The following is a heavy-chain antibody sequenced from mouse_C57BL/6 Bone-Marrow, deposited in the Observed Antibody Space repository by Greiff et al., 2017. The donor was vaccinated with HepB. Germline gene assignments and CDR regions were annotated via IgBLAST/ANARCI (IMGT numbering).Heavy chain of an antibody. D-gene: IGHD4-1*01. J-gene: IGHJ2*01. CDR1: GYTFTNYW. CDR3: AREGSWDWYWDY. CDR2: IYPGGGYT. Sequence: QVQLQQSGAELVRPGTSVKMSCKASGYTFTNYWIGWAKQRPGHGLEWIGDIYPGGGYTNYNEKFKGKATLTADKSSSTAYMQFRSLTSEDSAIYYCAREGSWDWYWDYWGQGTTLTVSA. V-gene: IGHV1-63*01.